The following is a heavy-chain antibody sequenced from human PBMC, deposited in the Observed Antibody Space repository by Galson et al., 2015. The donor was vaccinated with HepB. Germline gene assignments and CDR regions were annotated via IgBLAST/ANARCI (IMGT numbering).Heavy chain of an antibody. J-gene: IGHJ3*02. CDR1: GFTFSRYA. CDR2: ISRSGSDI. Sequence: LRLSCAASGFTFSRYAMTWVRQAPGKGLEWVSSISRSGSDIYYADSVKGRFTISRDNSENALYLQLNNLRAEDTAVYYCAKHYYDSSGYYYEDAAFDIWGQGTMVTVSS. V-gene: IGHV3-23*01. CDR3: AKHYYDSSGYYYEDAAFDI. D-gene: IGHD3-22*01.